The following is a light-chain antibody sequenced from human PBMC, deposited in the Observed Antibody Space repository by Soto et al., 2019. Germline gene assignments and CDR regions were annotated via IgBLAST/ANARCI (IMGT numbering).Light chain of an antibody. J-gene: IGKJ1*01. Sequence: EIVLTHSPATLSLSPWERATLSCRASQSVSSYLAWYQQKPGQAPRLLIYDASNRATGIPARFSGSGSGTDFTLTISRLEPEDFAVYYCQQYGSSPQKFGQGTKVDIK. CDR2: DAS. CDR1: QSVSSY. CDR3: QQYGSSPQK. V-gene: IGKV3-20*01.